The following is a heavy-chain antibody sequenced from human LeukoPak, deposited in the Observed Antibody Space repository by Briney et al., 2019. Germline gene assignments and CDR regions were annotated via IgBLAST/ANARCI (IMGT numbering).Heavy chain of an antibody. Sequence: ASVKVSCKASGYTFTSYDINWVRQATGQGLEWMGWMNPNSGNTGYAQKFQGRVTMTRNTSISTAYMELSSLRSEDTAVYYCARDGSRKRITIFGVVIITSDWFDLWGQGTLVTVSS. CDR3: ARDGSRKRITIFGVVIITSDWFDL. V-gene: IGHV1-8*01. CDR1: GYTFTSYD. CDR2: MNPNSGNT. D-gene: IGHD3-3*01. J-gene: IGHJ5*02.